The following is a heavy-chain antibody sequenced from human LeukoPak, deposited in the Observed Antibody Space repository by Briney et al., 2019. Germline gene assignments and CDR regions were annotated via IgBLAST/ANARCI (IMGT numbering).Heavy chain of an antibody. CDR2: INPRGGST. CDR1: GYTFTNNY. CDR3: ARAEYSGYRFTGMDV. V-gene: IGHV1-46*01. J-gene: IGHJ6*04. Sequence: GASVKVSCKASGYTFTNNYIHCVRQGPGQGLEWMGIINPRGGSTNYAQKFQGRLTMTSDTSTSTVYMEVNSLRSEDTAVYYCARAEYSGYRFTGMDVWGKGTTVTVSS. D-gene: IGHD5-12*01.